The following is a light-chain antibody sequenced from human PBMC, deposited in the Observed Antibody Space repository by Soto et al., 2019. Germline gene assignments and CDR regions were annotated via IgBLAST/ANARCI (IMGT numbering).Light chain of an antibody. Sequence: DIPMTQSQSSLSGSVRQRVNIXFRASQSITNRLAWYQQKPGKAPKVLIYDASNLEYGVPSRFSGSGFGTEFILTISSLQPDDFATYCCQHYGGMWTFGQGTKVDIK. V-gene: IGKV1-5*01. J-gene: IGKJ1*01. CDR2: DAS. CDR3: QHYGGMWT. CDR1: QSITNR.